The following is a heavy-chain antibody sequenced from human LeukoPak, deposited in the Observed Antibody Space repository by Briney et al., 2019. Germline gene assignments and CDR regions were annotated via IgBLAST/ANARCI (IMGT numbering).Heavy chain of an antibody. CDR1: GGSIGTFY. CDR3: ATTPGTVVRGVILY. CDR2: IYYTGST. V-gene: IGHV4-59*12. D-gene: IGHD3-10*01. J-gene: IGHJ4*02. Sequence: SETLSLICTVSGGSIGTFYWSWIRRPPGKGLEWIGYIYYTGSTNYNPSLKSRVTISVDTSKNQFSLKLSSVTTADTAVYYCATTPGTVVRGVILYWGQGTLVTVSS.